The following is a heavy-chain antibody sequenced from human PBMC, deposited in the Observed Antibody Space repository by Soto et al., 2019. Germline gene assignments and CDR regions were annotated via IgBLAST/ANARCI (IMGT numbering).Heavy chain of an antibody. J-gene: IGHJ6*03. D-gene: IGHD6-13*01. CDR3: AEIAAASVHREYYYYMDV. CDR1: GFTFSSYS. V-gene: IGHV3-48*01. CDR2: ISSSSSTI. Sequence: PGGSLRLSCAASGFTFSSYSMNWVRQAPGKGLEWVSYISSSSSTIYYADSVKGRFTISRDNAKNSLYLQMNSLRAEDTAVYYCAEIAAASVHREYYYYMDVWGKGTTVTVSS.